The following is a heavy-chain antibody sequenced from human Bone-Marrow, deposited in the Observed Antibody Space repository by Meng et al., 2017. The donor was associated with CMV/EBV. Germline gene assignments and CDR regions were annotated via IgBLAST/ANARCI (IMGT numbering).Heavy chain of an antibody. J-gene: IGHJ6*02. CDR3: ARGLGYCSSTSCLAYYYYYGMDV. CDR2: INHSGST. D-gene: IGHD2-2*01. V-gene: IGHV4-34*01. Sequence: SQTLSLTCAVYDGSFSGYYWSWIRQPPGKGLEWIGEINHSGSTNYNPSLKSRVTISVDTSKNQFSLKLSSVTAADTAVYYCARGLGYCSSTSCLAYYYYYGMDVWGQGTTVTVSS. CDR1: DGSFSGYY.